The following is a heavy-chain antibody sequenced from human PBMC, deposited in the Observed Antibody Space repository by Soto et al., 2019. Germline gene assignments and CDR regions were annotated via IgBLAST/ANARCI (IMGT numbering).Heavy chain of an antibody. CDR3: ARWSYLDY. Sequence: TGGSLRLSCAASGFTVSSNYMSWVRQAPGKGLEWVSTISGSDGKTFYADSVKGRFSISRDTSQSTLYLQMNSLRADDTAMYYCARWSYLDYWGQGTRGTVS. V-gene: IGHV3-23*01. CDR1: GFTVSSNY. J-gene: IGHJ4*02. D-gene: IGHD3-3*01. CDR2: ISGSDGKT.